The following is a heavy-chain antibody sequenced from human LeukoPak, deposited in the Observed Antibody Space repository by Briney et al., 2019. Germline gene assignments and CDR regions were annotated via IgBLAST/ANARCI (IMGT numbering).Heavy chain of an antibody. J-gene: IGHJ4*02. V-gene: IGHV3-21*01. D-gene: IGHD3-22*01. Sequence: GGSLRLSCAASGFTFSSYSMNWVRQAPGKGLEWVSGLNWNSGSIAYADSVKGRFTISRDNAKNSLCLQMNSLRAEDTAVYYCARRGYYDSSGYDYWGQGTLVTVSS. CDR2: LNWNSGSI. CDR1: GFTFSSYS. CDR3: ARRGYYDSSGYDY.